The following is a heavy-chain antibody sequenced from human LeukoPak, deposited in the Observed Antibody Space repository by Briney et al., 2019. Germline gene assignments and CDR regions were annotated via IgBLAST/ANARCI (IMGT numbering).Heavy chain of an antibody. Sequence: SETLSLTCAVYGGSFSGYYWSWIRQPPGKGLEWIGEINHSGSTNYNPSLKSRVTISVDTSKNQFSPKLSSVTAADTAVYYCARGPRTGTTFPFDHWGQGTLVTVSS. V-gene: IGHV4-34*01. CDR1: GGSFSGYY. D-gene: IGHD1-7*01. CDR3: ARGPRTGTTFPFDH. CDR2: INHSGST. J-gene: IGHJ4*02.